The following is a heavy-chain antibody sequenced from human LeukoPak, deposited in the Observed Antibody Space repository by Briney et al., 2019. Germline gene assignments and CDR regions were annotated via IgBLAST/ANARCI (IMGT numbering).Heavy chain of an antibody. CDR1: GGSLSDVY. V-gene: IGHV4-59*08. CDR2: INYGGST. D-gene: IGHD5-18*01. Sequence: SETLSLTCSVSGGSLSDVYWSWIRQPPGKALEWIGYINYGGSTNYNPSLKSRVTMSVNTSKNQFSLNLNSVSAADTAVYYCARRRPAPMVNLEEDVQYYMDVWGSGTTVTVSS. CDR3: ARRRPAPMVNLEEDVQYYMDV. J-gene: IGHJ6*03.